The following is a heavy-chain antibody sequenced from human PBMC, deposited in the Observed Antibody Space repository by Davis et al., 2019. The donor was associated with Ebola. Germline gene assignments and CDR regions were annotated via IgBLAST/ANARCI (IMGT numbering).Heavy chain of an antibody. CDR3: TTRRLVVVPAAILED. V-gene: IGHV3-11*03. CDR1: GFTFSDYY. Sequence: GESLKISCAASGFTFSDYYMSWIRQAPGKGLEWVSYISSSSSYTNYADSVKGRFTISRDNAKNSLYLQMSSLKTEDTAVYYCTTRRLVVVPAAILEDWGQGTLVTVSS. CDR2: ISSSSSYT. J-gene: IGHJ4*02. D-gene: IGHD2-2*02.